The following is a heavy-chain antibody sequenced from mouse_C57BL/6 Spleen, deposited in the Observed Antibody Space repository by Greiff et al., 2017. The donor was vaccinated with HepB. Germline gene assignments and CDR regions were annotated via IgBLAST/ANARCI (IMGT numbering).Heavy chain of an antibody. Sequence: VQLQQSGAELARPGASVKLSCKASGYTFTSYGISWVKQRTGQGLEWIGEIYPRSGNTYYNEKFKGKATLTADKSSSTAYMELRSLTSEDSAVYFCARLGTTVYGYFDVWGTGTTVTVSS. CDR1: GYTFTSYG. CDR3: ARLGTTVYGYFDV. V-gene: IGHV1-81*01. D-gene: IGHD1-1*01. CDR2: IYPRSGNT. J-gene: IGHJ1*03.